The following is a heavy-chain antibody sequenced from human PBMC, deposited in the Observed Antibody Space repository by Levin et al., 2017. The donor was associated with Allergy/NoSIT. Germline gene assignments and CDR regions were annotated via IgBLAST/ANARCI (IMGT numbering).Heavy chain of an antibody. J-gene: IGHJ3*02. CDR1: GFTFSSYS. CDR3: VRDSEINWGPDAFDI. V-gene: IGHV3-64*01. Sequence: GESLKISCAASGFTFSSYSMHWVRQAPGKGLDFVSSISSNGGTIFYANSVKGRFTVSRDSSQNTLSLQMGSLRAEDTAVYYCVRDSEINWGPDAFDIWGQGTMVTVSS. CDR2: ISSNGGTI. D-gene: IGHD7-27*01.